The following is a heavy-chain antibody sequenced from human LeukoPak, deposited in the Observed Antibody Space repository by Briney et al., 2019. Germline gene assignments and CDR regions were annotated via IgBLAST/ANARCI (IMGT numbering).Heavy chain of an antibody. V-gene: IGHV1-69*13. Sequence: GASVKVSCKASGGTFSSFALGWVRQAPGQGLEWMGGVIPIFGTSNYAQKFQGRVTITADESTSTAYMELSSLRSEDTAVYYCARVYILRGTEDVFDIWGQGTMVTVSS. CDR3: ARVYILRGTEDVFDI. CDR2: VIPIFGTS. J-gene: IGHJ3*02. CDR1: GGTFSSFA. D-gene: IGHD2-2*02.